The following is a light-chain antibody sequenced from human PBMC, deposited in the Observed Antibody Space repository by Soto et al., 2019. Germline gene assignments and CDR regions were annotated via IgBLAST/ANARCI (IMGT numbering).Light chain of an antibody. Sequence: QPASVSGSPGQSITISCTGTSSYIGAYNFVSWYQQHPGKAPKLMLYDVNIRPSGVSNRFSGSKSGNTASLTISGLQAEDEADYYCTSWTTSTTMIFGGGTQLTVL. J-gene: IGLJ2*01. CDR1: SSYIGAYNF. CDR2: DVN. V-gene: IGLV2-14*03. CDR3: TSWTTSTTMI.